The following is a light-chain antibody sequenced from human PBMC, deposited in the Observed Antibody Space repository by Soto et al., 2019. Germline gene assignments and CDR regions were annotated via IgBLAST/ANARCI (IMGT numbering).Light chain of an antibody. CDR2: DTS. V-gene: IGKV1D-12*01. Sequence: DIQMTQSPSSVSASVGYRVTITCRASQGIDTWLAWFQQKPGEAPKLLVYDTSTLQSGVPSRFSGSRSGTAFTLTISSLQPEDFATYYCQQANSFLFTFGPGTKVDI. CDR3: QQANSFLFT. J-gene: IGKJ3*01. CDR1: QGIDTW.